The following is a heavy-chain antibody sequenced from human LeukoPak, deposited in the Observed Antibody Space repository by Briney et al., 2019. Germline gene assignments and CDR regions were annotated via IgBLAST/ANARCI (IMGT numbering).Heavy chain of an antibody. CDR1: GGSFSGYY. J-gene: IGHJ5*02. Sequence: SETLSLTCAVDGGSFSGYYWSWIRQPPGKGLEWIGEINHSGSTNYNPSLKSRVTISVDTSKNQFSLKLSSVTAADTAVYYCARGNAYDYRPWFDPWGQGTLVTVSS. CDR3: ARGNAYDYRPWFDP. CDR2: INHSGST. V-gene: IGHV4-34*01. D-gene: IGHD4-11*01.